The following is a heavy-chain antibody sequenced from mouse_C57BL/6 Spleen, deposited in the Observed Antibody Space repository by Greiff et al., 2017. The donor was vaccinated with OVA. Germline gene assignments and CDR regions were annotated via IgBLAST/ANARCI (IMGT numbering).Heavy chain of an antibody. D-gene: IGHD2-1*01. Sequence: EVMLVESGGGLVKPGGSLKLSCAASGFTFSSYAMSWVRQTPEKRLEWVATISDGGSYTYYPDNVKGRFTISRDNAKNNLYLQMSHLKSEDTAMYYCARVYQAWFAYWGQGTLVTVSA. J-gene: IGHJ3*01. CDR3: ARVYQAWFAY. CDR1: GFTFSSYA. V-gene: IGHV5-4*03. CDR2: ISDGGSYT.